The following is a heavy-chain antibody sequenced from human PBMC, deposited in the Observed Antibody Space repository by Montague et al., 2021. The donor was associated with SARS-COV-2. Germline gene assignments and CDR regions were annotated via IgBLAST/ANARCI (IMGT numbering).Heavy chain of an antibody. CDR1: GDSISNRSW. D-gene: IGHD7-27*01. V-gene: IGHV4-4*02. Sequence: SETLSLTCAVSGDSISNRSWWSLVRQPAEKGVGWIDDNHHTGTTHYNASLTSRVSLSVDKSNNQFSLKLTSVTAADTAVYFCARGVAGDYWGDGKIRDFSGFDSWGQGILVAVSS. CDR2: NHHTGTT. CDR3: ARGVAGDYWGDGKIRDFSGFDS. J-gene: IGHJ5*01.